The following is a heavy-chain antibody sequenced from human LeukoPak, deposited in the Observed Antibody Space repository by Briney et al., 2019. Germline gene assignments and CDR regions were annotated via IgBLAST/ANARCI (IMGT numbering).Heavy chain of an antibody. V-gene: IGHV1-18*01. J-gene: IGHJ4*02. CDR2: ISAYNGNT. CDR3: ARDLGVVVPAAIDY. Sequence: GASVKVSRKASGYTFTSYGISWVRQAPGQGLEWMGWISAYNGNTNYAQKLQGRVTMTTDTSTSTAYMELRSLRSDDTAVYYCARDLGVVVPAAIDYWGQGTLVTVSS. CDR1: GYTFTSYG. D-gene: IGHD2-2*01.